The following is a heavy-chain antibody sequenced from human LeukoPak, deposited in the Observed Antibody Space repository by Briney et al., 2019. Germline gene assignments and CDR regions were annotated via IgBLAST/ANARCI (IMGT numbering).Heavy chain of an antibody. CDR1: GFTFSSYA. CDR3: AKVLDILTGYYFDY. V-gene: IGHV3-23*01. Sequence: GSLRLSWAASGFTFSSYAMSWVRQAPGKGLEWVSAISGSGGSTYYADSVKGRFTISRDNSKNTLYLQMNSLRAEDTAVYYCAKVLDILTGYYFDYWGQGTLVTVSS. D-gene: IGHD3-9*01. J-gene: IGHJ4*02. CDR2: ISGSGGST.